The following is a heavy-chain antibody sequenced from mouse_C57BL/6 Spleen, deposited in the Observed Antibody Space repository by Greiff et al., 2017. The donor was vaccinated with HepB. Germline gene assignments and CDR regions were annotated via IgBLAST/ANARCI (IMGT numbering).Heavy chain of an antibody. CDR3: ARGNDYDDGAFAY. Sequence: EVKLQESGGGLVKPGGSLKLSCAASGFTFSDYGMHWVRQAPEKGLEWVAYISSGSSTIYYADTVKGRFTISRDNAKNTLFLQMTSLRSEDTAMYYCARGNDYDDGAFAYWGQGTLVTVSA. D-gene: IGHD2-4*01. V-gene: IGHV5-17*01. CDR1: GFTFSDYG. J-gene: IGHJ3*01. CDR2: ISSGSSTI.